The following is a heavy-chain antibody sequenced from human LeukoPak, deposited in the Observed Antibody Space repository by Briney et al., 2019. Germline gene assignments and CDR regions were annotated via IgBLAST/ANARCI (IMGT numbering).Heavy chain of an antibody. Sequence: TLYLTCAVSGDSISSGGYSWSWIRQPPGKGLEWIGYIYHSGSTYYNPSLKSRVTISVDRSKNQFSLKLSSVTAADTAVYHCARASGYDWGSSFDYWGQGTLDRVPS. V-gene: IGHV4-30-2*01. D-gene: IGHD5-12*01. CDR1: GDSISSGGYS. J-gene: IGHJ4*02. CDR3: ARASGYDWGSSFDY. CDR2: IYHSGST.